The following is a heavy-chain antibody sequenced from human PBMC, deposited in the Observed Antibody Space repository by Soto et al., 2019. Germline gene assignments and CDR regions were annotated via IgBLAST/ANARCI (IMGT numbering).Heavy chain of an antibody. V-gene: IGHV2-5*01. CDR1: GFSLSTSGVG. J-gene: IGHJ4*02. Sequence: QITLKESGPTLVKPTQTLTLTCTFSGFSLSTSGVGVGWIRQPPGTALECLALIYWTDDKRYSPSLKSRLTNTEDTPNNQVVLTMTNMDPVNTATYYCADRRQWLERRSPFDYCGQGTLGTVSS. D-gene: IGHD6-19*01. CDR3: ADRRQWLERRSPFDY. CDR2: IYWTDDK.